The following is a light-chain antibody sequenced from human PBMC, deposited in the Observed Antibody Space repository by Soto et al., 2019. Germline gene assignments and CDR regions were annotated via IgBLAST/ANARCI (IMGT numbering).Light chain of an antibody. Sequence: DIQMTQSPSSLSASVGDTVTITCRASQSIGKHLNWYQQKPGKAPKFLIYAASNLQSGIPSRFSGSGSGTDFTLTVNSLQPEDFATYYCQQGYGMAITFGQGTRLEIK. J-gene: IGKJ5*01. CDR3: QQGYGMAIT. CDR2: AAS. V-gene: IGKV1-39*01. CDR1: QSIGKH.